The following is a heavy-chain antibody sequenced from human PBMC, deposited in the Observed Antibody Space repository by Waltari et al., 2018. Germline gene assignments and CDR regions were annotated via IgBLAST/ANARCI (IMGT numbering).Heavy chain of an antibody. V-gene: IGHV2-5*01. CDR2: IYWNDDK. CDR1: GFSLSTSGVG. CDR3: AHRSPDCSSTSCYANYYFDY. Sequence: QITLKESGPTLVKPTQTLTLTCTFSGFSLSTSGVGVGWIRQPPGQALEWLALIYWNDDKRYSPSLKSRLTITKDTSKNQVVLTMTNMDPVDTATYYCAHRSPDCSSTSCYANYYFDYWGQGTLVTVSS. J-gene: IGHJ4*02. D-gene: IGHD2-2*01.